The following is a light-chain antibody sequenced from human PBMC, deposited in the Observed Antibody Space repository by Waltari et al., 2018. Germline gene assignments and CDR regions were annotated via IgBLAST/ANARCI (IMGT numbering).Light chain of an antibody. V-gene: IGKV1-5*03. CDR1: RSTSSF. Sequence: DIQMTQSPSTLSASVGDRVTITCRASRSTSSFLAWYQQKPGKAPKLLIYKASSLESGVPSRFSGSGSGTEFTLTISRLQPDDFATYYCQQYNTYPWTFGQGTKVEIK. CDR2: KAS. CDR3: QQYNTYPWT. J-gene: IGKJ1*01.